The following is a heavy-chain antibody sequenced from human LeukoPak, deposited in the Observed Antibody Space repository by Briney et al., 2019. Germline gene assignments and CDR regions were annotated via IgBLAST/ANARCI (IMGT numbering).Heavy chain of an antibody. CDR2: ISGSGGST. Sequence: PGGSLRLSCAASGFTFSSYAMSWVRQAPGKGLEWVSAISGSGGSTYYADSVKGRFTISRDSSKNTLYLQMNSLRAEDTALYYCARDRTAAAGTPTGDVFDIWGQGTMVTVSS. J-gene: IGHJ3*02. CDR1: GFTFSSYA. CDR3: ARDRTAAAGTPTGDVFDI. D-gene: IGHD6-13*01. V-gene: IGHV3-23*01.